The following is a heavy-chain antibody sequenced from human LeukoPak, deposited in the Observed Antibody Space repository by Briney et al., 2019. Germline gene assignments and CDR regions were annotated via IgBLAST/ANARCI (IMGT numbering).Heavy chain of an antibody. Sequence: SETLSLTCTVSGGSISSASYYWAWIRQPPGKGLEWIGSIYYSGSTYYNPSLKSRVTISVDTSKNQFSLKLSSVTAADTAVYYCARETRIAAAGPFDYWGQGTLVTVSS. CDR3: ARETRIAAAGPFDY. D-gene: IGHD6-13*01. CDR2: IYYSGST. V-gene: IGHV4-39*07. CDR1: GGSISSASYY. J-gene: IGHJ4*02.